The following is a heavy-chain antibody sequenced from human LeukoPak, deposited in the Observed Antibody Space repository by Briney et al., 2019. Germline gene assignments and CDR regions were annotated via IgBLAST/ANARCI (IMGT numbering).Heavy chain of an antibody. CDR3: ARDPVAISNFDY. D-gene: IGHD5-12*01. CDR1: GYTFTGYY. Sequence: ASVKVSCKASGYTFTGYYMHWVRQAPGQGLEWMGWINPNSGGTNYAQKFQGRVTMTRDTSISTAYMELSRLRSDDTALYYCARDPVAISNFDYWGQGTLVTVSS. V-gene: IGHV1-2*02. CDR2: INPNSGGT. J-gene: IGHJ4*02.